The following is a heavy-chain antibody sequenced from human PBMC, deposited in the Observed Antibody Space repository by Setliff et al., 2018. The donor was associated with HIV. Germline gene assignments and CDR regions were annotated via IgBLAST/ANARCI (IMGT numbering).Heavy chain of an antibody. CDR1: GYTLTSYG. CDR3: ARSRGGVVTNY. CDR2: ISGYNGNT. D-gene: IGHD2-15*01. Sequence: ASVKVSCKASGYTLTSYGVTWVRQAPGQGLEWMGWISGYNGNTNYAQKFQGRVTMTTDTSTSTAYMELRSLRSDDTAVYYCARSRGGVVTNYWGQGTLVTVSS. V-gene: IGHV1-18*04. J-gene: IGHJ4*02.